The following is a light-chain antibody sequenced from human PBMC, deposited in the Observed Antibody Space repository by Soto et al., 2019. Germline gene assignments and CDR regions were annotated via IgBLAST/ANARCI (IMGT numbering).Light chain of an antibody. CDR1: QGISTN. CDR3: QQYNNWPLT. Sequence: DIQMTQSPSSVSASVGDRVTITCRASQGISTNLAWYQQKPGKAPKLLIYAASSLQTGVPPRFSGSGSGTDFTLTISSLQSEDFAVYYCQQYNNWPLTFGGGTKVDI. V-gene: IGKV1-12*01. CDR2: AAS. J-gene: IGKJ4*01.